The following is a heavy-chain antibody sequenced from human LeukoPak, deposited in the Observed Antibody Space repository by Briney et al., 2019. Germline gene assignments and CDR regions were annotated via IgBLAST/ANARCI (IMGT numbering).Heavy chain of an antibody. Sequence: PGGSLRLSCAASEFTFSNYGIHWVRQAPGKGLEWVAVISYDGSNKYYADSVKGRFTISRDNSKNTLYLQMNSLRAEDTAVYYCARRAGAYSHPYDYWGQGTLVTVSS. V-gene: IGHV3-30*12. CDR2: ISYDGSNK. D-gene: IGHD4/OR15-4a*01. J-gene: IGHJ4*02. CDR3: ARRAGAYSHPYDY. CDR1: EFTFSNYG.